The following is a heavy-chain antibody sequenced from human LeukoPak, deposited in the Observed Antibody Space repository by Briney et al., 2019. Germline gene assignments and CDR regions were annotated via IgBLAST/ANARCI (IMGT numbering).Heavy chain of an antibody. CDR2: IYYSGST. Sequence: SETLSLTCTVSGGSISSSSYYWGWIRQPPGKGLEWIGGIYYSGSTYYNPSLKSRVTISVDTSKNQFSLKLSSVTAADTAVYYCARPSIRSGYSFDYWGQGTLVTVSS. CDR3: ARPSIRSGYSFDY. J-gene: IGHJ4*02. D-gene: IGHD3-3*01. V-gene: IGHV4-39*07. CDR1: GGSISSSSYY.